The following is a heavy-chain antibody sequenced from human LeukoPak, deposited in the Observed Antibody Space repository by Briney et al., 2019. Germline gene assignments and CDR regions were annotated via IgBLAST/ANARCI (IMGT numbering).Heavy chain of an antibody. Sequence: GGSLRLSCAASGFTFSSYAMSWVRQAPGKGLEWVSAISGSGGSTYYADSVKGRFTSSRDNAKNSLYLQMNSLRAQDTAVYYCAELGITMIGGVWGKGTTVTISS. D-gene: IGHD3-10*02. V-gene: IGHV3-23*01. CDR3: AELGITMIGGV. CDR2: ISGSGGST. CDR1: GFTFSSYA. J-gene: IGHJ6*04.